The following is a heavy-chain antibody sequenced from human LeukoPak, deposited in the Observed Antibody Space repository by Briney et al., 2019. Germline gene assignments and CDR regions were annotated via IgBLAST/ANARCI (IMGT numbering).Heavy chain of an antibody. D-gene: IGHD3-22*01. J-gene: IGHJ4*02. Sequence: PGGSLRLSCAASGFTFDDYAMHWVRQAPGKGLEWVSGISWNSGSIGYADSVKGRFTISRDNAKNSLYLQMNSLRAEDTAVYYCATSSDSSGTDWGQGTLVTVSS. CDR3: ATSSDSSGTD. CDR1: GFTFDDYA. CDR2: ISWNSGSI. V-gene: IGHV3-9*01.